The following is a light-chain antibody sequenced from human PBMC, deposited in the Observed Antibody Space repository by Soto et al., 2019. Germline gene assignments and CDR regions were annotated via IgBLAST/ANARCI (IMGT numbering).Light chain of an antibody. CDR2: DAS. CDR3: QQRQSWPIT. CDR1: QSVSSS. V-gene: IGKV3-11*01. J-gene: IGKJ5*01. Sequence: EIVVTQSPATLSLSPGERATLSCRTSQSVSSSLAWYQHKPGQAPRLLIYDASNRATGIPARFSGSGSGTDFTLTISSLQPEDCAVYYCQQRQSWPITFGQGTLLEIK.